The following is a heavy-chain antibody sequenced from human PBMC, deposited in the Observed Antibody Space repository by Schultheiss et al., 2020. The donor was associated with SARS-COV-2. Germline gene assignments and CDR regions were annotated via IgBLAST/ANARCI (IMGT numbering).Heavy chain of an antibody. D-gene: IGHD6-19*01. J-gene: IGHJ4*02. CDR2: ISHDGSNE. CDR1: GFIFSDYG. Sequence: GGSLRLSCEVSGFIFSDYGMHWVRQAPGKGLEWVAVISHDGSNEYYADSVKGRFTIARDNSKNTVHLQMNSLRPEDTAVYYCATDRNRETVAGPFDYWGQGTLVTVSS. CDR3: ATDRNRETVAGPFDY. V-gene: IGHV3-30*03.